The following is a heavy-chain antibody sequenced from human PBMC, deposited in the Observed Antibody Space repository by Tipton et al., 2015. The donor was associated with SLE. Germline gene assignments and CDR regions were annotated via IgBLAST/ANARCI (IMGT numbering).Heavy chain of an antibody. CDR2: ITRSSSSI. CDR3: ARPYSSTWYGSYFDH. D-gene: IGHD6-13*01. Sequence: GSLRLSCAASGFTFSSYSMHWVRQAPGKGLEWVSYITRSSSSIYYADSVKGRFTMSRDNAKSSLYLQMNSLRAEDTAVYYCARPYSSTWYGSYFDHWGQGILVTVSS. J-gene: IGHJ4*02. V-gene: IGHV3-48*01. CDR1: GFTFSSYS.